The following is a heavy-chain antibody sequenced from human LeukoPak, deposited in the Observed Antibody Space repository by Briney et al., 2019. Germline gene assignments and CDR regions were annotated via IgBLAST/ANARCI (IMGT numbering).Heavy chain of an antibody. V-gene: IGHV3-49*04. CDR3: TRVRYSGSYAYFDY. CDR1: GFTFGDYA. CDR2: IRSKAYGGTT. D-gene: IGHD1-26*01. J-gene: IGHJ4*02. Sequence: GGSLRLSCTASGFTFGDYAMSWVRQAPGKGLEWVGFIRSKAYGGTTEYAASVKGRFTISRDDSKSIAYLQMNSLKTEDTAVYYCTRVRYSGSYAYFDYWGQGTLVTVSS.